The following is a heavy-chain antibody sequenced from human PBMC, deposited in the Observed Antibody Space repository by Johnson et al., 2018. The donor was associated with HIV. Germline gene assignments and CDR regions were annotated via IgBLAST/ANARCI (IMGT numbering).Heavy chain of an antibody. J-gene: IGHJ3*02. Sequence: VQVVESGGGVVQPGRSLRLSCAASGFTFGSYGMHWVRQAPGKGLEWVAVLFFDGVYKHYAESVKGRFTISRDNSKNTLYLQMNSLRAEDTAVYYCAREYVGQWLGPRHAFDIWGQGTMVTVSS. CDR2: LFFDGVYK. V-gene: IGHV3-30*03. D-gene: IGHD6-19*01. CDR3: AREYVGQWLGPRHAFDI. CDR1: GFTFGSYG.